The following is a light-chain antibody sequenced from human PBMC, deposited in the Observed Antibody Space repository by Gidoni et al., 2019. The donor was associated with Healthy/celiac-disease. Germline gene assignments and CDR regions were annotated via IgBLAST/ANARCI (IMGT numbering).Light chain of an antibody. CDR2: WAS. Sequence: DIVMTQSPDSLSVSLVARATINFKSSPSVLYSSNNKKYLAWYQQKPGQPPKLLIYWASTRESGVPDRFSGSGSGTDFTLTISSLQAEDVAVYYCQQYYSTPLTFGGGTKVEIK. CDR1: PSVLYSSNNKKY. V-gene: IGKV4-1*01. J-gene: IGKJ4*01. CDR3: QQYYSTPLT.